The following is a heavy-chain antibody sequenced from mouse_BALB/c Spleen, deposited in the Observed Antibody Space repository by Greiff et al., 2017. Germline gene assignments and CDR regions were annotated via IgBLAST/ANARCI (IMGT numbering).Heavy chain of an antibody. CDR3: TRSPLYDYPYALDY. V-gene: IGHV1-5*01. Sequence: EVQLLQSGTVLARPGASVKISCKASGFTFTSYWMYWVKQRPGQGLEWIGAIYPGNSDTSYNQKFKGKAKLTAVTSTSTAYMELSSLTNEDSAVYYCTRSPLYDYPYALDYWGQGTTVTVSS. CDR1: GFTFTSYW. CDR2: IYPGNSDT. J-gene: IGHJ4*01. D-gene: IGHD2-4*01.